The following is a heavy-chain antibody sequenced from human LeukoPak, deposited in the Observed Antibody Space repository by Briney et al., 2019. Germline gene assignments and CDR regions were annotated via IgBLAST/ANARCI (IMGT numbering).Heavy chain of an antibody. D-gene: IGHD6-19*01. CDR2: INPNSGGT. V-gene: IGHV1-2*06. Sequence: GASVKVSCKASGYTFTGYYMHWLRQAPGQGLEWMGRINPNSGGTNYAQKFQGRVTMTRDTSISTAYMELSRLRSDDTAVYYCARDVGSGWYYFDYWGQGTLVTVSS. CDR1: GYTFTGYY. CDR3: ARDVGSGWYYFDY. J-gene: IGHJ4*02.